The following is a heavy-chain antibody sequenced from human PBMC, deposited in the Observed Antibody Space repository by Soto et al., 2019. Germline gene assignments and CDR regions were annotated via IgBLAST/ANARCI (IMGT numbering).Heavy chain of an antibody. CDR3: VRDNYDFWNGYSYNWFDP. CDR1: GGAFNNYM. CDR2: INPTLGTA. Sequence: QVQLVQSGAEAKKPGSSVKVSCMASGGAFNNYMISWVRQAPGQGLEWLGRINPTLGTASYAQRFQGRVTISADISMSTSYMELSSLRSEDTALYFCVRDNYDFWNGYSYNWFDPWGQGTLVTVSS. J-gene: IGHJ5*02. D-gene: IGHD3-3*01. V-gene: IGHV1-69*08.